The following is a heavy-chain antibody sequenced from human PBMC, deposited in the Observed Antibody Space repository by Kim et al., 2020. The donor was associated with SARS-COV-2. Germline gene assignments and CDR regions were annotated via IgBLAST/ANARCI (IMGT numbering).Heavy chain of an antibody. J-gene: IGHJ6*02. CDR1: GFTFSSYG. V-gene: IGHV3-33*06. CDR3: AKDGDYSPYYYYGMDV. D-gene: IGHD2-15*01. Sequence: GGSLRLSCAASGFTFSSYGMHWVRQAPGKGLEWVAVIWYDGSNKYYADSVKGRFTISRDNSKNTLYLQMNSLRAEDTAVYYCAKDGDYSPYYYYGMDVWGQGTTVTVSS. CDR2: IWYDGSNK.